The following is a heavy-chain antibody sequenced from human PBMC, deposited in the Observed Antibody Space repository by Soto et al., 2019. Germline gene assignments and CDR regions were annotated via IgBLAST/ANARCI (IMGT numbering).Heavy chain of an antibody. D-gene: IGHD2-2*01. CDR3: ARGYCSSNICSIWVNWFDP. CDR1: GGSISSYY. CDR2: IYYSGRT. V-gene: IGHV4-59*01. J-gene: IGHJ5*02. Sequence: QVQLQESGPGLVKPSETLSLTCTVSGGSISSYYWSWILQPPGKGLEWIGYIYYSGRTNYNPSLKSRVNISVDTSQNQFSLKLSYVAAAETAVYYCARGYCSSNICSIWVNWFDPRGKGTLVTVSS.